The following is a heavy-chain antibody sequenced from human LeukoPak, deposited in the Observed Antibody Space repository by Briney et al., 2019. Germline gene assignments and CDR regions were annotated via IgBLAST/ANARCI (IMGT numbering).Heavy chain of an antibody. CDR1: GYTFTGYY. Sequence: ASVTVSCKASGYTFTGYYMHWLRQAPGQGLEWMGWINPNSGGTNYAQKFQGRVTMTSNTSISTAYMELSRLRSDDTAVYYCARAEWDRAWFDPWGQGTLVTVSS. J-gene: IGHJ5*02. CDR3: ARAEWDRAWFDP. D-gene: IGHD1-26*01. V-gene: IGHV1-2*02. CDR2: INPNSGGT.